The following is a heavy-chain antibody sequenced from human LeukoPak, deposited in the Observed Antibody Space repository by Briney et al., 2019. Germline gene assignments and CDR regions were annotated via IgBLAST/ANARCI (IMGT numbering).Heavy chain of an antibody. Sequence: KPGGSLRLSCAASGFIFSDYYMSWIRQAPGKGLEWVSYISSGSSYTNNADSVKGRFTISRDNAKNSLYLQMNSLRAEDTAVYYCARDLSPVVRASPMGYWGQGTLVTVSS. CDR2: ISSGSSYT. CDR1: GFIFSDYY. CDR3: ARDLSPVVRASPMGY. D-gene: IGHD3-10*01. J-gene: IGHJ4*02. V-gene: IGHV3-11*06.